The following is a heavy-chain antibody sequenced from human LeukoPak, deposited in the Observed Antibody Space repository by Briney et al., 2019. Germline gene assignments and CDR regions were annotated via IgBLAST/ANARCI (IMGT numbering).Heavy chain of an antibody. V-gene: IGHV1-2*02. Sequence: ASVKVSCKASGYTFTDYYIHWVRQAPGRGFEWMGWINPNSGGTNYAQKFQGRVTVTRDTSISTAYMELSRLRSDDTAVYYCARDQALNIIVGVIVGASDIWGQGTVVTVSS. CDR1: GYTFTDYY. CDR2: INPNSGGT. J-gene: IGHJ3*02. CDR3: ARDQALNIIVGVIVGASDI. D-gene: IGHD3-16*02.